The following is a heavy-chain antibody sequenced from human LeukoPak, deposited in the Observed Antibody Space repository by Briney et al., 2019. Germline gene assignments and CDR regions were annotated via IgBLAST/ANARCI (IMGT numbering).Heavy chain of an antibody. J-gene: IGHJ4*02. V-gene: IGHV3-66*02. CDR1: GFTVSSNY. CDR3: AKGGVVPAATLDY. CDR2: IYSGGST. D-gene: IGHD2-2*01. Sequence: GGSLRLSCAASGFTVSSNYMGWVRQAPGKGLEWVSVIYSGGSTYYADSVKGRFTISRDNSKNTLYLQMNSLRAEDTAVYYCAKGGVVPAATLDYWGQGALVTVSS.